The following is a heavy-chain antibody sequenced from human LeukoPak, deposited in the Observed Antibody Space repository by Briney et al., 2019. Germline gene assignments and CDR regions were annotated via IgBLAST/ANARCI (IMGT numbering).Heavy chain of an antibody. Sequence: PSETLSLTCTVSGGSISSSSYYWGRIRQPPGKGLEWIGSIYYSGSTYYNPSLKSRVTISVDTSKNQFSLKLSSVTAADTAVYYCATMGYSSGWYLGAFDIWGQGTMVTVSS. CDR1: GGSISSSSYY. CDR3: ATMGYSSGWYLGAFDI. D-gene: IGHD6-19*01. CDR2: IYYSGST. J-gene: IGHJ3*02. V-gene: IGHV4-39*01.